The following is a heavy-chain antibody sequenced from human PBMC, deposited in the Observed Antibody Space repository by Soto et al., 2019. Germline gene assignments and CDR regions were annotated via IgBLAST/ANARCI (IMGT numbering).Heavy chain of an antibody. V-gene: IGHV5-51*01. Sequence: GESLKISCKGSGYSFTSYWIGWVRQMPGKGLEWMGIIYPGDSDTRYSPSFQGQVTISADKSISTAYLQWSSLKASDTAMYYCARQGGREYDYIWGSYHYALDIWGQGTMVTVSS. CDR1: GYSFTSYW. J-gene: IGHJ3*02. D-gene: IGHD3-16*02. CDR3: ARQGGREYDYIWGSYHYALDI. CDR2: IYPGDSDT.